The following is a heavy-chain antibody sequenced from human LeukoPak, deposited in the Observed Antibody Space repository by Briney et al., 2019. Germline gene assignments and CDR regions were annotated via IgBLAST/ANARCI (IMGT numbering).Heavy chain of an antibody. D-gene: IGHD1-26*01. Sequence: ASVKVSCKASGYTFTSYDINWVRQATGQGLEWMGWMNPNSGNTGYAQKFQGRVTITRNTSISTAYMELSSLRSEDTAVYYCARVVGSVNSIRFDPWGQGTLVTVSS. CDR3: ARVVGSVNSIRFDP. CDR1: GYTFTSYD. CDR2: MNPNSGNT. V-gene: IGHV1-8*03. J-gene: IGHJ5*02.